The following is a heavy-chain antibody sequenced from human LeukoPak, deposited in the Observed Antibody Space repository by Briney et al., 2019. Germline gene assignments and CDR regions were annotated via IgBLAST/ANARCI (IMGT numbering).Heavy chain of an antibody. CDR3: TADRGSGSDY. V-gene: IGHV3-15*01. J-gene: IGHJ4*02. CDR1: GFTFSSAW. CDR2: IKSKADGGTT. D-gene: IGHD1-26*01. Sequence: KPGGSLRLSCAAAGFTFSSAWMSWVRQAPGEGRGWVGRIKSKADGGTTDYAAPVKGRFSISSDDSKDRLYLQMDSLKTEDTAVYYCTADRGSGSDYWGQGTLVTVSS.